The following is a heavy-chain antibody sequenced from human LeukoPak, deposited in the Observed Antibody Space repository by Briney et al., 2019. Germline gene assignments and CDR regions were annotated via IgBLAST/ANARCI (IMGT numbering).Heavy chain of an antibody. D-gene: IGHD1-26*01. CDR2: IYYSGST. Sequence: SETLSLTCTVSVGSISSSSYYWGWIRQPPGKGLEWIGSIYYSGSTYYNPSLKSRVTISVDTSKNQFSLKLSSVTAADTAVYYCARDGPELRSRFSIVGATWGQGTLVTVSS. J-gene: IGHJ5*02. CDR3: ARDGPELRSRFSIVGAT. V-gene: IGHV4-39*07. CDR1: VGSISSSSYY.